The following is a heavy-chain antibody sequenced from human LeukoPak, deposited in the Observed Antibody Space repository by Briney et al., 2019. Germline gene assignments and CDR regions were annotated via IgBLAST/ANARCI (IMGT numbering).Heavy chain of an antibody. V-gene: IGHV3-64*02. J-gene: IGHJ4*02. CDR3: ATSRIGYFDY. D-gene: IGHD2/OR15-2a*01. CDR1: GFTFSSYA. Sequence: GGSLRLSCAASGFTFSSYAMHWVRQAPGKGLEYVSAISSNGGSTYYADSVKGRFTISRDNSKNTLYLQMGSLRAEDMAVYYCATSRIGYFDYWGQGTLVTVSS. CDR2: ISSNGGST.